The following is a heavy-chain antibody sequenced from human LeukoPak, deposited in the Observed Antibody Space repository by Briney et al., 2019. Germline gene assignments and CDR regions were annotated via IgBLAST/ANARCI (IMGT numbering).Heavy chain of an antibody. J-gene: IGHJ6*03. CDR1: GFTFSSYT. D-gene: IGHD5-12*01. V-gene: IGHV3-30*04. CDR2: ISYDGRNK. CDR3: ARVGSGYDYIGYYYYYYMDV. Sequence: GGSLRLSCAASGFTFSSYTMHWVRQAPGKGLEWVADISYDGRNKYYADSVKGRFTISRDNAKNSLYLQMNSLRAEDTAVYYCARVGSGYDYIGYYYYYYMDVWGKGTTVTVSS.